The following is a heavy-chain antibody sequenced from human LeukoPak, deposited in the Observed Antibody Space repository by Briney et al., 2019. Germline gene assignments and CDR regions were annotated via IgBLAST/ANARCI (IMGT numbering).Heavy chain of an antibody. D-gene: IGHD3-10*01. CDR3: ARSYYRAYYMDV. CDR1: GYTFTGYY. Sequence: ASVKVSCKASGYTFTGYYLHWVRQAPGQGLEWMGWINPNSGGTNYAQKFQGRVTMTRDTSISTAYMELSRLRSDDTAVYYCARSYYRAYYMDVWGKGTTVTISS. CDR2: INPNSGGT. V-gene: IGHV1-2*02. J-gene: IGHJ6*03.